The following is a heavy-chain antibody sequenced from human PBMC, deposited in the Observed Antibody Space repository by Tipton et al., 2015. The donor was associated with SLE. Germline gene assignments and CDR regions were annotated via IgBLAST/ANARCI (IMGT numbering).Heavy chain of an antibody. CDR3: TRGGWEPRAFDI. J-gene: IGHJ3*02. D-gene: IGHD1-26*01. CDR1: GGSFSGYY. Sequence: TLSLTCAVYGGSFSGYYWSWIRQPPGKGLEWIGEINHSGSTNYNPSVKSRVTISVDTSKNQFSRKLSSVTAAATAVYYCTRGGWEPRAFDIWGQGTMVTVSS. CDR2: INHSGST. V-gene: IGHV4-34*01.